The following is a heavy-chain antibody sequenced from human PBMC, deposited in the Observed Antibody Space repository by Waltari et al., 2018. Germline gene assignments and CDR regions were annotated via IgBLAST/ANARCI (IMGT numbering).Heavy chain of an antibody. CDR3: ARGDSSAYLDN. Sequence: QVQLVESGGGVVQPGGSLRLSCAASGFIFGSHGMHWVRQAPGKGRGWVAFIRYDGHNKYYADSVKGRCTISRDNPKNTLYLQMDSLGPEDTALYYCARGDSSAYLDNWGQGTQVTVSS. CDR2: IRYDGHNK. V-gene: IGHV3-30*02. CDR1: GFIFGSHG. J-gene: IGHJ4*02. D-gene: IGHD3-22*01.